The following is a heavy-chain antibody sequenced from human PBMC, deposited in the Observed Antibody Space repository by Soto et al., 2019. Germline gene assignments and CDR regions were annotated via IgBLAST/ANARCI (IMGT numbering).Heavy chain of an antibody. D-gene: IGHD2-2*02. J-gene: IGHJ6*02. CDR3: ARVVPAAIYSSYYGMDV. CDR2: IYYSGST. Sequence: PSETLSLTCTVSGGSISSGGYYWSWIRQHPGKGLEWIGYIYYSGSTYYNPSLKSRVTISVDTSKNQFSLKLSSVTAADTAVYYCARVVPAAIYSSYYGMDVWGQGTTVTAP. CDR1: GGSISSGGYY. V-gene: IGHV4-31*03.